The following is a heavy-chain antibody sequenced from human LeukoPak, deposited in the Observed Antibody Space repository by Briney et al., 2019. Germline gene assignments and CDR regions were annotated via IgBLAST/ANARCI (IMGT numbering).Heavy chain of an antibody. J-gene: IGHJ4*02. CDR2: IYISGSI. CDR3: ARDRGAPFDY. D-gene: IGHD3-10*01. CDR1: GDSISSDSYY. Sequence: SETLSLTCTVSGDSISSDSYYWSWIRQPAGKGLEWIGRIYISGSINHNPPLKSRVTISVDTSKNQFSLKLSSVTAADTAVYYCARDRGAPFDYWGQGTVVTVSS. V-gene: IGHV4-61*02.